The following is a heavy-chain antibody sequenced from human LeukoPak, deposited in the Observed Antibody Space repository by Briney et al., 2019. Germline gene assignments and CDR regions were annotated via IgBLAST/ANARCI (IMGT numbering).Heavy chain of an antibody. CDR3: ARGIVRFGVVTAYDY. D-gene: IGHD3-3*01. CDR2: IYYSGST. V-gene: IGHV4-59*01. Sequence: SETLSLTCTVSGGSISSYYWSWIRQPPGKGLEWIGYIYYSGSTNCNPSLKSRVTISVDTSKNQFSLKLSSVTAADTAVYYCARGIVRFGVVTAYDYWGQGTLVTVSS. CDR1: GGSISSYY. J-gene: IGHJ4*02.